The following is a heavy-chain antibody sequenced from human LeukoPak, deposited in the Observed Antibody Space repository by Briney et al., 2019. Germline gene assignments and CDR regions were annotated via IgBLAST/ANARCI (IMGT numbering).Heavy chain of an antibody. J-gene: IGHJ4*02. V-gene: IGHV3-30-3*01. CDR3: VRGQLWSYYHDY. CDR1: GFTFSTYA. CDR2: ISFDGTNK. Sequence: PGGSLRLSCAASGFTFSTYAMHWVRQAPGKGLEWVAVISFDGTNKYYADSVKGRFTISRDNAKNTVYLEMNSLRAEDTAVYYCVRGQLWSYYHDYWGQGTLVTVSS. D-gene: IGHD5-18*01.